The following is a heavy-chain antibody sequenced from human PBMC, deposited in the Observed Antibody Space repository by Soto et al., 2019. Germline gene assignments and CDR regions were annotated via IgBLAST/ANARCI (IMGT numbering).Heavy chain of an antibody. J-gene: IGHJ4*02. CDR2: IYHSGST. CDR1: GGSISSGGYS. D-gene: IGHD4-17*01. CDR3: ARGQDQSYGDPLFGY. V-gene: IGHV4-30-2*01. Sequence: PSETLSLTCAVSGGSISSGGYSWSWIRQPPGKGLEWIGYIYHSGSTYYNPSLKSRVTISVDRSKNQFSLKLSSVTAADTAVYYCARGQDQSYGDPLFGYWGQGTLVTVSS.